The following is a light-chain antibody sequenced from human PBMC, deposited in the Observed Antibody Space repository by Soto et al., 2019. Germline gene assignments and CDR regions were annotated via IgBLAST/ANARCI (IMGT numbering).Light chain of an antibody. J-gene: IGLJ3*02. CDR1: SSNIGAGYD. V-gene: IGLV1-40*01. CDR3: QSYDSSLSGWV. CDR2: GNS. Sequence: QLVLTQPPSVSGAPGQRVTISGTGSSSNIGAGYDVHWYQQLPGTAPKLLTYGNSNRPSGVPDRFSGSKSGTSASLAITGLQAEDEADYYCQSYDSSLSGWVFGGGTKLTVL.